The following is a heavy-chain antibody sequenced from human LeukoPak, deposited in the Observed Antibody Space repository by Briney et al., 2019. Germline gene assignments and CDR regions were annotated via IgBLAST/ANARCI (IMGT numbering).Heavy chain of an antibody. Sequence: GGSLRLSCAASGFTVSSNYMSWVRQAPGKGLEWVSVIYSGGSTYYADSVKGRFTISRDNSKNTLYLQMNSLRAEDTAVYYCAITMVRGVVITGFDYWGQGTLVTVSS. D-gene: IGHD3-10*01. V-gene: IGHV3-66*01. J-gene: IGHJ4*02. CDR3: AITMVRGVVITGFDY. CDR1: GFTVSSNY. CDR2: IYSGGST.